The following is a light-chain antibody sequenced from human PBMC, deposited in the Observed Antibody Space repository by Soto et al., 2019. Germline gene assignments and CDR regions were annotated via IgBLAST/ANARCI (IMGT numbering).Light chain of an antibody. CDR3: QQYGSSPRIT. J-gene: IGKJ5*01. CDR2: GAS. Sequence: EIVMTQSPATLSVSPGERATLSSRASQSVNSKLAWYQQKPGRAPRLLIYGASTRATGIPARISGSGSGTDFTLTISRLEPEDFAVYYCQQYGSSPRITLGQGTRLEIK. CDR1: QSVNSK. V-gene: IGKV3-15*01.